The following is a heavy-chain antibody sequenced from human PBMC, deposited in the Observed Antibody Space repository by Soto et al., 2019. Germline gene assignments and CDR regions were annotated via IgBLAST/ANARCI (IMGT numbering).Heavy chain of an antibody. CDR1: GGSFSGYY. V-gene: IGHV4-34*01. CDR3: ARVWGRKRVPDY. J-gene: IGHJ4*02. Sequence: PSETLSLTCAVYGGSFSGYYWSWIRQPPGKRLEWIGEINHSGGTNYNPSLKSRVTISVDTSKNQFSLKLSSVTAADTAVYYCARVWGRKRVPDYWGQGTLVTVSS. D-gene: IGHD7-27*01. CDR2: INHSGGT.